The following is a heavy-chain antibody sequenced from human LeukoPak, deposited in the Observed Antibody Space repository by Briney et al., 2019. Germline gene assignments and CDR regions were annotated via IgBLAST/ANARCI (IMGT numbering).Heavy chain of an antibody. V-gene: IGHV1-69*13. D-gene: IGHD4-17*01. CDR2: IIPILGTA. CDR1: GGTFSSYA. J-gene: IGHJ6*03. Sequence: SVKVSCKASGGTFSSYAISWVRQAPGQGLEWMGGIIPILGTANYAQKFQGRVTITADESTSTAYMELSSLRSEDTAVYYCARGGDSMTTDYYYMDVWGKGTTVTVSS. CDR3: ARGGDSMTTDYYYMDV.